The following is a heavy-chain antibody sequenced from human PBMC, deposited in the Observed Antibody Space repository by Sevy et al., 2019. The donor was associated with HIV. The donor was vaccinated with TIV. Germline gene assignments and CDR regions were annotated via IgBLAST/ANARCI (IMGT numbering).Heavy chain of an antibody. Sequence: GGSLRLSCAASGFTFSSYAMSWVRQAPGKGLEWVSVISGNGGYTYYADSVKGRFTISRDTSKNTLYLQMNSLRAEDTAVYYCAKGSTSSSEVGYFDYWGQGPLVTVSS. D-gene: IGHD2-2*01. J-gene: IGHJ4*02. V-gene: IGHV3-23*01. CDR1: GFTFSSYA. CDR3: AKGSTSSSEVGYFDY. CDR2: ISGNGGYT.